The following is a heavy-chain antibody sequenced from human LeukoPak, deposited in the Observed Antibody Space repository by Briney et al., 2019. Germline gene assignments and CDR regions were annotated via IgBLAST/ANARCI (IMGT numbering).Heavy chain of an antibody. J-gene: IGHJ4*02. CDR3: ARGRYSGSYLDY. Sequence: GGSLRLSCAASGFTFSSCWMHWVRQAPGKGLVWVSRINSDGSSTSYADSVKGRFTISRDNAKNTLYLQMNSLRAEDTAVYYCARGRYSGSYLDYWGQGTLVTVSS. CDR1: GFTFSSCW. V-gene: IGHV3-74*01. D-gene: IGHD1-26*01. CDR2: INSDGSST.